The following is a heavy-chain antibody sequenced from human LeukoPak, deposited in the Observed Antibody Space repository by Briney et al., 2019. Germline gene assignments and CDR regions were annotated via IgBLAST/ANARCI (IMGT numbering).Heavy chain of an antibody. CDR3: ARTHLGMDV. V-gene: IGHV1-18*01. CDR1: GYSFTSYG. D-gene: IGHD5-24*01. CDR2: ISAYNGNT. Sequence: GASVKVSCKASGYSFTSYGISWVRQAPGQGLEWMGWISAYNGNTNSAQEFQGRVTMTTDTSTSTAYMEVRSLRSDDTAVYYCARTHLGMDVWGKGTTVIVSS. J-gene: IGHJ6*04.